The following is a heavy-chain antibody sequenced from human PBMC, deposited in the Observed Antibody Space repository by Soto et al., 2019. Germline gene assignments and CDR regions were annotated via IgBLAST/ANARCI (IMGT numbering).Heavy chain of an antibody. Sequence: GGSLRLSCAASGFTFSSYWMSWVRQAPGKGLEWVANIKQDGSEKYYVDSVKGRFTISRDNAKNSLYLQMNSLRAEDTAVYYCARAVEGATTNDYYYYYGMDVWGQGTTVTVSS. CDR3: ARAVEGATTNDYYYYYGMDV. J-gene: IGHJ6*02. D-gene: IGHD1-26*01. V-gene: IGHV3-7*01. CDR1: GFTFSSYW. CDR2: IKQDGSEK.